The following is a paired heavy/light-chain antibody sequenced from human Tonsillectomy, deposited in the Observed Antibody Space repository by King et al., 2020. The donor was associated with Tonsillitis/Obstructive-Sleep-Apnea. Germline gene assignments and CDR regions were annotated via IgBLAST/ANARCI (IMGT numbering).Light chain of an antibody. CDR2: AAS. CDR3: QQYTNWPQT. J-gene: IGKJ1*01. CDR1: QTIGTD. Sequence: EIVMTQSPATLSESPGERATLSCRASQTIGTDLAWYQQKPGQAPRLLIYAASTRATGIPARFSGSGSGTEFTLTISSLQSEDFAVYHCQQYTNWPQTFGQGTKVEIK. V-gene: IGKV3-15*01.
Heavy chain of an antibody. CDR3: TRGALLL. V-gene: IGHV3-53*04. CDR1: GFSVGTNY. J-gene: IGHJ4*02. CDR2: IYSHGNT. Sequence: EVRLVESGGDLVQPGGSLRLSCSASGFSVGTNYMTWVRQAPGKGLDWVSAIYSHGNTFYADSVRGRFTISRHISKNTLYLQMESLRTEDTAVYYCTRGALLLGGQGTLVTVSS.